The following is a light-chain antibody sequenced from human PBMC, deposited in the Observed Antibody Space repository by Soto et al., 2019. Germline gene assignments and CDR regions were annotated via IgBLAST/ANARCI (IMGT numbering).Light chain of an antibody. Sequence: QSALTQPRSVSGSPGQSVTISCTGTSSDVGGYNYVSWYQQHPGKAPKLMMYDVSKRPSGVPDRFSGTKSGNTASLTISGLEAEDEADYYCCSYAGSFVVFGGGTKVTVL. CDR3: CSYAGSFVV. CDR2: DVS. CDR1: SSDVGGYNY. V-gene: IGLV2-11*01. J-gene: IGLJ2*01.